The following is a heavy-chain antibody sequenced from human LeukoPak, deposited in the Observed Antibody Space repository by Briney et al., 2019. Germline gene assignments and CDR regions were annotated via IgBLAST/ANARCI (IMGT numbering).Heavy chain of an antibody. CDR1: GYTFTSYD. CDR3: AREVGGYVDYYYYGMDV. CDR2: MNPNSGNT. V-gene: IGHV1-8*01. J-gene: IGHJ6*02. Sequence: ASVKVSCKASGYTFTSYDINWVRQATGQGLEWMGWMNPNSGNTGYAQKFQGRVTMTRNTSISTAYMELSSLRSEDTAVYYCAREVGGYVDYYYYGMDVWGQGTTVTVSS. D-gene: IGHD3-10*02.